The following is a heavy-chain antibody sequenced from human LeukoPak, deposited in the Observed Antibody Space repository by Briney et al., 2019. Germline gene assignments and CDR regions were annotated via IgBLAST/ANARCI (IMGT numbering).Heavy chain of an antibody. V-gene: IGHV3-23*01. D-gene: IGHD3-22*01. Sequence: GGSLRLSCAASGFTFSSYAMSWVRQAPGKGLEWVSAISGSGGRTYSADSLKGRFTISSDNSKNTLYLQMNSLRAEDTAVYYCAKVGSSGYPDAFDIWGQGTMVTVSS. J-gene: IGHJ3*02. CDR1: GFTFSSYA. CDR2: ISGSGGRT. CDR3: AKVGSSGYPDAFDI.